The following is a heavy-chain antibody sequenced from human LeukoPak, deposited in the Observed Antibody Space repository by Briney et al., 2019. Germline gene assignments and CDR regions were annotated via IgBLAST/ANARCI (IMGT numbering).Heavy chain of an antibody. Sequence: ASVKVSCKASGYTFTGYYMHWVRQAPGQGLKWMGWINPSSGGTNYAQKFQGRVTMTRYTSISTAYMELSRLRSDATAVYYCAREKVYYDSSGPGYWGQGTLVTVSS. CDR3: AREKVYYDSSGPGY. J-gene: IGHJ4*02. D-gene: IGHD3-22*01. CDR2: INPSSGGT. V-gene: IGHV1-2*02. CDR1: GYTFTGYY.